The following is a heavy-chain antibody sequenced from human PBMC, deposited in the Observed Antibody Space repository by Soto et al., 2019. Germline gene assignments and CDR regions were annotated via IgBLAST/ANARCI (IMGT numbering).Heavy chain of an antibody. J-gene: IGHJ4*02. D-gene: IGHD2-8*01. Sequence: EVQLLESGGGLVQPGGSLRLSCAASGFTFSSYSMSWVRQAPGKGLEWVSGFRTSGDGGTYYADSVKGRFTISRDNSRTTLSLQMNSLRAEDTAVYYCAKEKAEIGVPLFDYWGQGTLVTVSS. V-gene: IGHV3-23*01. CDR1: GFTFSSYS. CDR2: FRTSGDGGT. CDR3: AKEKAEIGVPLFDY.